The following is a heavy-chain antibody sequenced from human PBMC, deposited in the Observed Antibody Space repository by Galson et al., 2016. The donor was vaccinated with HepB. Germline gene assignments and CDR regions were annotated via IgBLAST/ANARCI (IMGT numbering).Heavy chain of an antibody. CDR2: ISYDGSNK. V-gene: IGHV3-30*18. CDR3: AKVRQLAYSYGMDV. D-gene: IGHD6-6*01. Sequence: SLRLSCAASGFTFSSYGMHWVRQAPGKGLEWVAVISYDGSNKYYAESVKGRFTISRDNSKNTLYLQMDSLRAEDTAVYYCAKVRQLAYSYGMDVWGQGTTVTVSS. J-gene: IGHJ6*02. CDR1: GFTFSSYG.